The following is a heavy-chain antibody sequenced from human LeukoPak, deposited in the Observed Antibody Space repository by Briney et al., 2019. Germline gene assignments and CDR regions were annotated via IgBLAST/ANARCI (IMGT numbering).Heavy chain of an antibody. V-gene: IGHV1-2*02. CDR2: INPDSGYT. Sequence: ASVKVSCKTSGYTFTDYYIHWVRQAPGQGLEWMGWINPDSGYTNYAQKFQGRVTMTWDTSTSTVYMELSSLGSEDTAVYYCARDHTAAGSYFDYWGQGTLVTVSS. CDR3: ARDHTAAGSYFDY. J-gene: IGHJ4*02. CDR1: GYTFTDYY. D-gene: IGHD6-13*01.